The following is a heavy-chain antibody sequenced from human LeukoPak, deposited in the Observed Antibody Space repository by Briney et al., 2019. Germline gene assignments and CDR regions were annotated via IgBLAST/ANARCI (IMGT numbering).Heavy chain of an antibody. CDR1: GFTFDDYG. J-gene: IGHJ5*02. CDR3: AREEYYDFWSGYYSDGFDP. D-gene: IGHD3-3*01. CDR2: IYTSGST. Sequence: GSLRLSCAASGFTFDDYGMSWIRQPAGKGLEWIGRIYTSGSTNYNPSLKSRVTISVDTSKNQFSLKLSSVTAADTAVYYCAREEYYDFWSGYYSDGFDPWGQGTLVTVSS. V-gene: IGHV4-4*07.